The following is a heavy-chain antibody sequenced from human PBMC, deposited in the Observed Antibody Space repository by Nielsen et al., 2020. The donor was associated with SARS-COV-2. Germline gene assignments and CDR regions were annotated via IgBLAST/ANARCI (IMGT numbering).Heavy chain of an antibody. D-gene: IGHD3-3*01. CDR1: GFTFSSYS. CDR2: ISSSSSYI. Sequence: GESLKISCAASGFTFSSYSMNWVRQAPGKGLEWVSSISSSSSYIYYADSVKGRFTISRDNAKNSLYLQMNSLRAEDTAVYYCAREGYDFWSGYYQLFDYWGQGTLVTVSS. CDR3: AREGYDFWSGYYQLFDY. J-gene: IGHJ4*02. V-gene: IGHV3-21*01.